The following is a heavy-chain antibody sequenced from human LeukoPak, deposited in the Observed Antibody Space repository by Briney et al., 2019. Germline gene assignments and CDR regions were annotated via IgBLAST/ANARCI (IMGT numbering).Heavy chain of an antibody. Sequence: SGGLSLTSIVPGGSLSRSHGSWIRQPPRKGLGWIGNIYYSSSTNYNPSLKRRVTISVDTSKNHYSLKLSSVTAADTAVYYCARHEERWLQWSAFDIWGQGTMVTVSS. D-gene: IGHD5-24*01. CDR1: GGSLSRSH. V-gene: IGHV4-59*08. J-gene: IGHJ3*02. CDR3: ARHEERWLQWSAFDI. CDR2: IYYSSST.